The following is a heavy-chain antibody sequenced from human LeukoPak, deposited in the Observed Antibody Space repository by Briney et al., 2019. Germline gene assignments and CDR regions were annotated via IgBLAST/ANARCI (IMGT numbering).Heavy chain of an antibody. V-gene: IGHV3-49*04. J-gene: IGHJ3*02. CDR1: GFTFGDYA. CDR3: TRFTIVEVVDAFDI. CDR2: IRSKVYGGTT. D-gene: IGHD3-3*01. Sequence: GGSLRLSCTASGFTFGDYAMSWVRQAPGKGLEWVGFIRSKVYGGTTEYAASVKVRFTISRDDSKSIAYLQMTSLKTEDAGVYYCTRFTIVEVVDAFDIWGQGTMVTVSS.